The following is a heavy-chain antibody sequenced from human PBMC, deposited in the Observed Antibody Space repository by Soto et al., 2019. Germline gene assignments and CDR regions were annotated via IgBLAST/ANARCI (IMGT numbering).Heavy chain of an antibody. Sequence: SVKVSCKASGGTFSSYAISWVRQAPGQGPEWMGGIIPIFGTANYAQKFQGRVTIAADESTSTAYMELSSLRSEDTAVYYCARGYMVRGVIGYYYGMDVWGQGTTVTVSS. V-gene: IGHV1-69*13. D-gene: IGHD3-10*01. CDR2: IIPIFGTA. CDR3: ARGYMVRGVIGYYYGMDV. CDR1: GGTFSSYA. J-gene: IGHJ6*02.